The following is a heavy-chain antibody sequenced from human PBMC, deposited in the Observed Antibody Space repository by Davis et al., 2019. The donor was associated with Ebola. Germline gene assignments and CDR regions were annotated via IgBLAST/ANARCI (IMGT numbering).Heavy chain of an antibody. Sequence: SETLSLTCAVFTDSLSNINFWSWVRQSPGKGLEWIGEIYQSGSTTYNPSLKSRVTMSLDKTQNQMSLKLRSVTAADTALYYCATASSWFLDYWGQGTLVTVSS. CDR2: IYQSGST. CDR3: ATASSWFLDY. D-gene: IGHD3-10*01. CDR1: TDSLSNINF. V-gene: IGHV4-4*02. J-gene: IGHJ4*02.